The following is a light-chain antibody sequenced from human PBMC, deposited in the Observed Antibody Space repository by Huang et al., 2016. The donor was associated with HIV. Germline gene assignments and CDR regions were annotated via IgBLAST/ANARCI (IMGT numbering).Light chain of an antibody. J-gene: IGKJ1*01. Sequence: DIQMTQSPSAMSASVGDRVTITCRATQDTYNYLAWFQQKPGKAPRRLIYGASSLQSGVPSRFSGRGSGTEFTLTISSRQPEDSATYYCLQHKNFHTPTFGQGTTVEIK. V-gene: IGKV1-17*03. CDR3: LQHKNFHTPT. CDR2: GAS. CDR1: QDTYNY.